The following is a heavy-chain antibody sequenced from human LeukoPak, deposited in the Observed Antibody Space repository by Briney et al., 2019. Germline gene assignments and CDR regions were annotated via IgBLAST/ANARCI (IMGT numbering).Heavy chain of an antibody. CDR3: AKGIESSGSYYTGFDY. J-gene: IGHJ4*02. Sequence: GGSLRLSCAASGFTFSSYAMSWVRQAPGKGLEWVSGISGSGGSTYYADSVEGRFTISRDNSKNTLYLQMSSLRAEDTAGYYCAKGIESSGSYYTGFDYWGQGTLVTVPS. V-gene: IGHV3-23*01. CDR1: GFTFSSYA. D-gene: IGHD1-26*01. CDR2: ISGSGGST.